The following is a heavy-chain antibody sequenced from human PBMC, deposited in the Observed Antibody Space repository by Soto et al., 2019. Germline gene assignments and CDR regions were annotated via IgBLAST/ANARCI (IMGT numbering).Heavy chain of an antibody. D-gene: IGHD3-10*01. V-gene: IGHV4-59*01. J-gene: IGHJ4*01. CDR3: ARDHMGSLEY. Sequence: LSLTCTVSGDSIISDQWGWIRQPPGKGLEWIGYISKSGSANHNPSLKSRVTMSIDMAKNQFSLRLSSMTAADTAVYFCARDHMGSLEYWGHGALVTVSS. CDR2: ISKSGSA. CDR1: GDSIISDQ.